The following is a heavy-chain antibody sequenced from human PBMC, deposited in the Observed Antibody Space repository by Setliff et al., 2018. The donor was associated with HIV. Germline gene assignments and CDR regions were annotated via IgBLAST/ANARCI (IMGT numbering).Heavy chain of an antibody. Sequence: PGESLKISCAASGFTFSSYGMYWVRQTPGKGLECVAVIWYDGSNEYYADSVKGRFTISRDNSKNTLYLQMNSLRPDDTAVYYCARAYNVYDYRFDSSGYDYWGQGTLVTVSS. CDR1: GFTFSSYG. CDR2: IWYDGSNE. D-gene: IGHD3-22*01. CDR3: ARAYNVYDYRFDSSGYDY. V-gene: IGHV3-33*01. J-gene: IGHJ4*02.